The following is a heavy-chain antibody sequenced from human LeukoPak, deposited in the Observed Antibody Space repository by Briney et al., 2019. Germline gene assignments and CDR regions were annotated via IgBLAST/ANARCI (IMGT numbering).Heavy chain of an antibody. CDR2: ISYVGSNK. CDR3: ARDNYGHLDY. CDR1: GFSFSHYG. Sequence: GGSLRLSCAASGFSFSHYGMHWVRQAPGKGLEWVTYISYVGSNKFYTESVRGRFTISRDTSNNTLFLQMNSLRAEDTAVYFCARDNYGHLDYWGHGTLVAVSS. V-gene: IGHV3-30*03. J-gene: IGHJ4*01. D-gene: IGHD3-10*01.